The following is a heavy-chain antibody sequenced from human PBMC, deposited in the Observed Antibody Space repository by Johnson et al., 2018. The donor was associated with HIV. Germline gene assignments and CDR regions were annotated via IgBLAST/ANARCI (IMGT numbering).Heavy chain of an antibody. CDR3: TTDRRALGYYYDSSGYYSRAFDF. V-gene: IGHV3-15*01. Sequence: VQLVESGGGVERPGGSLRLSCTASGFIFRNAWMSWVRQAPGTGLEWVGRIKSKTDGGTAGYAAPVKGRFTISRDDSRNTLYLQMHSLKTEDTAVYYCTTDRRALGYYYDSSGYYSRAFDFWGQGTMVTVSS. D-gene: IGHD3-22*01. CDR1: GFIFRNAW. J-gene: IGHJ3*01. CDR2: IKSKTDGGTA.